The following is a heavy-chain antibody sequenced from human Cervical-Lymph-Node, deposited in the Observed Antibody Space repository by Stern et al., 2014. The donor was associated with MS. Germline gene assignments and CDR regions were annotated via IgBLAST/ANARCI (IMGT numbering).Heavy chain of an antibody. V-gene: IGHV1-69*12. Sequence: VQLVQSGAEVKKPGSSVKVSCKASGGTFSDYAISWVRQAPGHGLEWMGGIIPVFGTANYAQKFQGRVTLIADESTSTAYMELSSLRSEDTAVYYCARDSDLGNGGYGMDVWGQGTTITVSS. J-gene: IGHJ6*02. CDR1: GGTFSDYA. CDR3: ARDSDLGNGGYGMDV. D-gene: IGHD5-12*01. CDR2: IIPVFGTA.